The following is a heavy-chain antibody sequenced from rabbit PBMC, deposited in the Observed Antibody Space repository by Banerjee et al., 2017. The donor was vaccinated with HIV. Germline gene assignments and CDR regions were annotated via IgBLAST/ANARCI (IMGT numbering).Heavy chain of an antibody. Sequence: QLEESGGDLVKPGASLTLTCTASGFTLSSYWMYWVRQAPGKGLEWIGAIYASEGSADYASWVNGRFTFSSDNAQNTVDLQINSLTAADTATYFCARISGWGGDLWGPGTLVTVS. CDR2: IYASEGSA. V-gene: IGHV1S7*01. CDR1: GFTLSSYW. J-gene: IGHJ4*01. CDR3: ARISGWGGDL. D-gene: IGHD4-1*01.